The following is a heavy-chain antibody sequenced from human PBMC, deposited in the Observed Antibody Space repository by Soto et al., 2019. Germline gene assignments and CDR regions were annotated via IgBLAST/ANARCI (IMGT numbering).Heavy chain of an antibody. CDR1: GGTFNRQA. V-gene: IGHV1-69*12. J-gene: IGHJ5*02. D-gene: IGHD3-10*02. CDR3: ARVDSSMFEGGEWFDP. CDR2: FIPIFGTT. Sequence: QVVQSGAEVKKPGSSVKVSCKASGGTFNRQAFSWVRQAPGQGLEWMGGFIPIFGTTDYSQKFQGRVTISADEATSTAYMELSSLTSEDTAVYYGARVDSSMFEGGEWFDPWGQGTLVTVSS.